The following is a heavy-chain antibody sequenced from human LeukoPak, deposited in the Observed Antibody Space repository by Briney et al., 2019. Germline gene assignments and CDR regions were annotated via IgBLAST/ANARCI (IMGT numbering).Heavy chain of an antibody. D-gene: IGHD6-13*01. V-gene: IGHV1-2*02. CDR3: ARDKGAAGSDY. J-gene: IGHJ4*02. CDR2: INPNTGDT. CDR1: GYTFTNYG. Sequence: ASVKVSCKASGYTFTNYGISWVRQAPGQGLEWMGWINPNTGDTNYAQKFQGRVTMTRDTSMSTAYMELSRLRSDDTAVYYCARDKGAAGSDYWGQGTLVTVSS.